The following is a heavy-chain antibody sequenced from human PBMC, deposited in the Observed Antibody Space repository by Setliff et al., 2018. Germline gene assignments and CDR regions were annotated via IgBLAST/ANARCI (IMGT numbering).Heavy chain of an antibody. CDR2: IWSDGINK. CDR1: GFTFFNHA. J-gene: IGHJ5*01. Sequence: GGSLRLSCGASGFTFFNHAMHWVRQTPGKGLEWVAMIWSDGINKYYGASVKGRFTVSRDNSKNTVFLQMNDLRVEDTAVYYCVTDPPNSGWSFDCWGQGAPVTVSS. CDR3: VTDPPNSGWSFDC. V-gene: IGHV3-33*03. D-gene: IGHD6-19*01.